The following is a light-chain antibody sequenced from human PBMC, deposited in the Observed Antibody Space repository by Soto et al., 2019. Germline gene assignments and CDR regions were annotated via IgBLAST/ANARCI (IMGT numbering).Light chain of an antibody. CDR1: QSVSSSY. J-gene: IGKJ5*01. V-gene: IGKV3-20*01. CDR2: GAS. Sequence: EIVLTQSPGTLSLSPGDRATLSCRASQSVSSSYLAWYQQKPGQAPRLLIYGASGRATGIPDRFGGSGSGTDFTLTIPRLEPEDFAVYYCQQYGSSPGITFGQGTRLEIK. CDR3: QQYGSSPGIT.